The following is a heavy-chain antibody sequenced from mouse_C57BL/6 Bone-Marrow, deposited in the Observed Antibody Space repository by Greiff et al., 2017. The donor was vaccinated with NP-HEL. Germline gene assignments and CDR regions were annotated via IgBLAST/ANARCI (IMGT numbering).Heavy chain of an antibody. Sequence: QVQLQQPGAELVKPGASVKLSCKASGYTFTSYWMQWVKQRPGQGLEWIGEIDPSDSYTNYNQKFKGKATLTVDTSSSTAYMQLSSLTSEDAAVYYCVQLGRGLFDYWGQGTTLTVSS. D-gene: IGHD4-1*02. CDR2: IDPSDSYT. CDR3: VQLGRGLFDY. J-gene: IGHJ2*01. CDR1: GYTFTSYW. V-gene: IGHV1-50*01.